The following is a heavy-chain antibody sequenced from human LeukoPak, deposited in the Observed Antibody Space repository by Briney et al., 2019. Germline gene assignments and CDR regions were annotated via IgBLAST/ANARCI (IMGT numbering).Heavy chain of an antibody. CDR1: GYTFTSYY. J-gene: IGHJ3*02. D-gene: IGHD5-18*01. CDR2: MNPNSGNT. CDR3: AREGYLDAFDI. V-gene: IGHV1-8*03. Sequence: GASVKVSCKASGYTFTSYYIHWVRQATGQGLEWMGWMNPNSGNTGYAQKFQGRVTITRNTSISTAYMELSSLRSEDTAVYYCAREGYLDAFDIWGQGTMVTVSS.